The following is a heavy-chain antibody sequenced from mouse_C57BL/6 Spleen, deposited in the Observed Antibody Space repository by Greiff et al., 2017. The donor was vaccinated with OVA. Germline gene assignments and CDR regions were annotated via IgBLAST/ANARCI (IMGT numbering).Heavy chain of an antibody. D-gene: IGHD1-1*01. J-gene: IGHJ4*01. CDR3: TRAPSNYYGSSYYAMDY. CDR2: IYPGNSDT. V-gene: IGHV1-5*01. Sequence: VQLQQSGTVLARPGASVKMSCKTSGYTFTSYWMHWVKQRPGQGLEWIGAIYPGNSDTSYNQKFKGKAKLTAVTSASTAYMELSSLTNEDSAVYYCTRAPSNYYGSSYYAMDYWGQGTSVTVSS. CDR1: GYTFTSYW.